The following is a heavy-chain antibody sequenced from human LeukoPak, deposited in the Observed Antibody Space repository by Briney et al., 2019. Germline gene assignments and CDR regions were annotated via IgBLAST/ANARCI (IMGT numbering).Heavy chain of an antibody. CDR3: ARDSPGGGCKLDF. CDR1: GFTVSKNY. CDR2: IYSGGST. V-gene: IGHV3-66*01. D-gene: IGHD2-21*01. J-gene: IGHJ4*02. Sequence: GGSLRLSCAASGFTVSKNYMSWVRQAPGKGLEWVSLIYSGGSTYYADSVKDRFTISRDNSKNTLYLQMNSLKAEDTAVYYCARDSPGGGCKLDFWGQGTLVTVSS.